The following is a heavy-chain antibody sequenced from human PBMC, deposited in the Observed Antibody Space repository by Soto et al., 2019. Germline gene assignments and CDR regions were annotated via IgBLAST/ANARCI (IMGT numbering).Heavy chain of an antibody. Sequence: GGSLRLSCAASGFTFSTYSMNWVRQAPGKGLEWLSYISDSSSPIYYADSVKGRFTISRDNAKNSLYLQMNSLRAEDTAVYYCAKGFCSSNSCYSPYYYYYMDVWGKGTTVTVSS. CDR2: ISDSSSPI. V-gene: IGHV3-48*01. CDR3: AKGFCSSNSCYSPYYYYYMDV. D-gene: IGHD2-2*01. J-gene: IGHJ6*03. CDR1: GFTFSTYS.